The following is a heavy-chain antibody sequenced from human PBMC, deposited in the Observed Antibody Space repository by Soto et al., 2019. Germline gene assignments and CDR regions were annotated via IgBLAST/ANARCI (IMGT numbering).Heavy chain of an antibody. CDR2: IYPGDSDT. CDR3: ARGGYLTGYQYYFDY. Sequence: GESLKISCKGSGYSFTSYWIGWGRQMPGKGLEWMGIIYPGDSDTRYSPSFQGQVTISADKSISTAYLQWSSLKASDTAMYYCARGGYLTGYQYYFDYWGQGTLVTVSS. CDR1: GYSFTSYW. V-gene: IGHV5-51*01. D-gene: IGHD3-9*01. J-gene: IGHJ4*02.